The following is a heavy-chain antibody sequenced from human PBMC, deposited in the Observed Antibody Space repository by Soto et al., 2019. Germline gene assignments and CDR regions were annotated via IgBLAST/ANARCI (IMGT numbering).Heavy chain of an antibody. J-gene: IGHJ5*02. CDR3: ARGQRFSDWFDP. CDR2: VYSSGGT. CDR1: RGSMSSYY. V-gene: IGHV4-4*07. Sequence: SETLSLTCTVSRGSMSSYYWTWIRQPAGKGLEWIGRVYSSGGTHYNPSLKSRVTISLDTSKNQFSLRLLSVTDADTAVYYCARGQRFSDWFDPWGQGTLVTVSS. D-gene: IGHD3-3*01.